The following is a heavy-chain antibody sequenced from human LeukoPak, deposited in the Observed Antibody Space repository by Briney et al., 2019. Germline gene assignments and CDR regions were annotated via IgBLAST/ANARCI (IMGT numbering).Heavy chain of an antibody. D-gene: IGHD6-13*01. CDR2: IIPIFGTA. Sequence: GASVKVSCKASGGTFSSYAISWVRQAPGQGLEWMGGIIPIFGTANYAQKFQGRVTITTDESTSTAYMELSSLRSEDTAVYYCARARIAAAQRNWFDPWGQGTLVTVSS. V-gene: IGHV1-69*05. CDR1: GGTFSSYA. CDR3: ARARIAAAQRNWFDP. J-gene: IGHJ5*02.